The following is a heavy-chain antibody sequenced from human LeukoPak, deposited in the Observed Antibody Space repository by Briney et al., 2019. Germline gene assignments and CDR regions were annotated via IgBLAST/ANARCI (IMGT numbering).Heavy chain of an antibody. D-gene: IGHD1-26*01. CDR2: FDPDDGET. J-gene: IGHJ4*02. CDR1: GYTLTELP. CDR3: ATGTSGSYYVGIVRPIDY. V-gene: IGHV1-24*01. Sequence: ASVKVSCKVSGYTLTELPIHWVRQAPGKGLEWMGGFDPDDGETVYAQMFQGRVTMTEDTSSDPASMELSSLRSEDTAVYYCATGTSGSYYVGIVRPIDYWGQGTLVTVSS.